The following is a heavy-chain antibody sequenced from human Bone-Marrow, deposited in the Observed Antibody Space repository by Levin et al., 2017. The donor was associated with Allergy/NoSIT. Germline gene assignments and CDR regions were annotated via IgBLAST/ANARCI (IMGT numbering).Heavy chain of an antibody. J-gene: IGHJ4*02. CDR1: GFTFSSYS. CDR3: AKFRSEVVTTTTSFDY. CDR2: ISSSSSYI. V-gene: IGHV3-21*01. D-gene: IGHD4-23*01. Sequence: GSLRLSCAASGFTFSSYSMNWVRQAPGKGLEWVSSISSSSSYIYYADSVKGRFTISRDNAKNSLYLQMNSLRAEDTAVYYCAKFRSEVVTTTTSFDYWGQGTLVTVSS.